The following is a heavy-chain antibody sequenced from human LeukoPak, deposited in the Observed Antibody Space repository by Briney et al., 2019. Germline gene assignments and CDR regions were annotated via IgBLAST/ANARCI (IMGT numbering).Heavy chain of an antibody. J-gene: IGHJ2*01. D-gene: IGHD3-10*01. CDR3: ATLVGFGEGQHFDL. V-gene: IGHV1-45*02. CDR1: GYTFTYRY. CDR2: ITPFNGNT. Sequence: GASVKVSCKASGYTFTYRYLHWVRQAPGQALEWMGWITPFNGNTNYTQKFQDRVTITRDRSMSTAYMELSSLRSEDTAMYYCATLVGFGEGQHFDLWGRGTLVTVSS.